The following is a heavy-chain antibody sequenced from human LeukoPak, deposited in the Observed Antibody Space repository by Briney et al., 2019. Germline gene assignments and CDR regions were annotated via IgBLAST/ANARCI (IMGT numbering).Heavy chain of an antibody. D-gene: IGHD3-9*01. CDR1: GFTFSLYW. V-gene: IGHV3-7*03. CDR3: AGGTGFIIKD. CDR2: IKQDGSEK. J-gene: IGHJ4*02. Sequence: GGSLRLSCAASGFTFSLYWMNWVRRAPGKGLGWVANIKQDGSEKNYVDSVKGRFTISRGNAKNSLYLQMNNLRVEDTAMYYCAGGTGFIIKDWGQGTLVTVSS.